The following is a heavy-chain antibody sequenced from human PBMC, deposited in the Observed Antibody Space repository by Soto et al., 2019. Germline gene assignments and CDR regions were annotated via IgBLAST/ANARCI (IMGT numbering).Heavy chain of an antibody. Sequence: GGSLRVSCAASGFTFSSYAMSWVRQAPWKGLEWVSAISGSGGSTYYADSVKGRFTISRDNSKNTLYLQMNSLRAEDTAVYYCAKAQDIVVVPAGAYGYYYYYGMDVWGQGTTVTVS. D-gene: IGHD2-2*01. CDR2: ISGSGGST. J-gene: IGHJ6*02. CDR1: GFTFSSYA. V-gene: IGHV3-23*01. CDR3: AKAQDIVVVPAGAYGYYYYYGMDV.